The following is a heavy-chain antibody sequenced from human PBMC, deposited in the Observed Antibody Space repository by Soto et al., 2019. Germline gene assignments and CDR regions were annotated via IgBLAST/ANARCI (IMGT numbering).Heavy chain of an antibody. Sequence: SVKVSCKASGGTFSSYAISWVRQAPGQGLEWMGGIIPIFGTANYAQKFQGRVTITADESTSTAYMELSSLRSEDTAVYYCARARTPIAAAGTIFHHWGQGTLVTVSS. CDR3: ARARTPIAAAGTIFHH. CDR2: IIPIFGTA. CDR1: GGTFSSYA. V-gene: IGHV1-69*13. J-gene: IGHJ1*01. D-gene: IGHD6-13*01.